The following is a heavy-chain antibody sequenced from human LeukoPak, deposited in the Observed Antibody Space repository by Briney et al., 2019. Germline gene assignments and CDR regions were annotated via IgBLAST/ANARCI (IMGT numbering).Heavy chain of an antibody. D-gene: IGHD3-10*01. CDR2: ISAYNGNT. V-gene: IGHV1-18*01. Sequence: ASVKVSRKASGYTFTSYGISWVRQAPGQGLEWMGWISAYNGNTNYVQKLQGRVTMTTGTSTSTAYMELRSLRSDDTAVYYCARRPVYNAFDIWGQGTMVTVSS. CDR1: GYTFTSYG. J-gene: IGHJ3*02. CDR3: ARRPVYNAFDI.